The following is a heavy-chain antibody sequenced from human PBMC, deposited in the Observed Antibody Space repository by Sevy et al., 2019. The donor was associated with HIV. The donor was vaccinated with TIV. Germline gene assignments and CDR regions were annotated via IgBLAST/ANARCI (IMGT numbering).Heavy chain of an antibody. CDR3: AKEIGSSGGDLYYYGMDV. V-gene: IGHV3-30*18. CDR2: VSYDGSNK. Sequence: GGSLRLSCAASGFTFSSYGMHWVRQAPGKGLEWVAVVSYDGSNKYYAYSVKGRFTISRDNSKNTLYLQMNSLRAEDTAVYYCAKEIGSSGGDLYYYGMDVWGQGTTVTVSS. CDR1: GFTFSSYG. D-gene: IGHD6-19*01. J-gene: IGHJ6*02.